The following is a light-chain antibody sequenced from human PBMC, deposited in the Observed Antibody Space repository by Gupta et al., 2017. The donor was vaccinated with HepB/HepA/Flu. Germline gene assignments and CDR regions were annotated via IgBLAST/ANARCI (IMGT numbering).Light chain of an antibody. Sequence: SALTQPRSVSGSPGQSVTISCTGTSSDVGSYNFVSWYQQHPSKAPKLMIYDVRKRPSGVPDRFSASKTGNTASLTISGLQAEDDADYYCCSYAGTYTYVVLGGGTKLTVL. CDR2: DVR. CDR1: SSDVGSYNF. V-gene: IGLV2-11*01. J-gene: IGLJ2*01. CDR3: CSYAGTYTYVV.